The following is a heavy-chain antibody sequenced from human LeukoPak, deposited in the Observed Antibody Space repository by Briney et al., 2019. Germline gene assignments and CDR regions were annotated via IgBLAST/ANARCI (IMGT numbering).Heavy chain of an antibody. CDR1: GFTFSSYA. CDR3: ARESMVRGVIPPYYYYYMDV. V-gene: IGHV3-7*01. CDR2: IKQDGSEK. D-gene: IGHD3-10*01. J-gene: IGHJ6*03. Sequence: GGSLRLSCAASGFTFSSYAMSWVRQAPGKGLEWVANIKQDGSEKYYVDSVKGRFTISRDNAKNSLYLQMNSLRAEDTAVYYCARESMVRGVIPPYYYYYMDVWGKGTTVTVSS.